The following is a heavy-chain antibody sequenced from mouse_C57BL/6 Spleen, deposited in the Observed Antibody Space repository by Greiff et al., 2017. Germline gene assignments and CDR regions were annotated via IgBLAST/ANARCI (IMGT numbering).Heavy chain of an antibody. D-gene: IGHD1-1*01. V-gene: IGHV3-6*01. CDR3: ARDPYDYYGWYFDV. J-gene: IGHJ1*03. CDR1: GYSITSGYY. CDR2: ISYDGSN. Sequence: DVKLQESGPGLVKPSQSLSLTCSVTGYSITSGYYWNWIRQFPGNKLEWMGYISYDGSNNYNPSLKNRISITRDTSKNQFFLKLNSVTTEDTATYYCARDPYDYYGWYFDVWGTGTTVTVSS.